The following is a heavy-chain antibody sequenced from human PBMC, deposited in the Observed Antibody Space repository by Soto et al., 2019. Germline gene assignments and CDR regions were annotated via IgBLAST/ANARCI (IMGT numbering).Heavy chain of an antibody. Sequence: GESLKISCKDSGNSFSSQWIGWVRQMPGKGLEWMGIIFPGDSDTRYSPSLQGQVIISADKSISTTYLEWSSLKASDSAVYYCARLNYDILTGPTYFDLWGQGTLVTVSS. V-gene: IGHV5-51*01. CDR2: IFPGDSDT. CDR3: ARLNYDILTGPTYFDL. CDR1: GNSFSSQW. D-gene: IGHD3-9*01. J-gene: IGHJ4*02.